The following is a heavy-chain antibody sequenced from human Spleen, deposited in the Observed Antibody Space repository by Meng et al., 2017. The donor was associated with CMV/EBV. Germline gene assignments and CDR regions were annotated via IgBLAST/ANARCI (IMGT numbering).Heavy chain of an antibody. Sequence: ASVKVSCKASGYTFTGYYMHWVRRAPGQGLEWMGWINPNSGGTNYAQKFQGRVTMTRDTSISTAYMELSRLRSDDTAVYYCARDGGLRGRYDSSGYSSWGADYWGQGTLVTVSS. CDR3: ARDGGLRGRYDSSGYSSWGADY. CDR2: INPNSGGT. D-gene: IGHD3-22*01. V-gene: IGHV1-2*02. CDR1: GYTFTGYY. J-gene: IGHJ4*02.